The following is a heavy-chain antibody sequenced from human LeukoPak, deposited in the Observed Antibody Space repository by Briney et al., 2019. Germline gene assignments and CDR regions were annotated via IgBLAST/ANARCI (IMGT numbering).Heavy chain of an antibody. CDR2: ISSSGSV. Sequence: SETLSLTCTVSRGSLSGSIRSYYWSWLRQPPGKGLEWIGYISSSGSVNDNPSPRSRVTISVATSKNQFSLSLSSVSAADTAVYYCARIPLAYSGAYYFDYWGQGTLVTVSP. D-gene: IGHD1-26*01. CDR3: ARIPLAYSGAYYFDY. J-gene: IGHJ4*02. CDR1: RGSLSGSIRSYY. V-gene: IGHV4-4*09.